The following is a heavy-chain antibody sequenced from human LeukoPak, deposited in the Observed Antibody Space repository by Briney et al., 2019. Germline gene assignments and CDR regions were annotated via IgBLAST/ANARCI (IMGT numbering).Heavy chain of an antibody. CDR3: ARHYGP. D-gene: IGHD3-10*01. CDR1: GGSFNNDYS. Sequence: PSQTLSLTCTVSGGSFNNDYSWSWIRQPPGKGLEWIGSIYYSGSTYYNPSLKSRVTISVDTSKNQFSLKLNSVTATDTAVYYCARHYGPWGQGTLVTVSS. V-gene: IGHV4-39*01. CDR2: IYYSGST. J-gene: IGHJ4*02.